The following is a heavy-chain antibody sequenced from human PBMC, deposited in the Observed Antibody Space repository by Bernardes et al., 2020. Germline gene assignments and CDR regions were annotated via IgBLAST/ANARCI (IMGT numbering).Heavy chain of an antibody. V-gene: IGHV6-1*01. D-gene: IGHD2-15*01. CDR1: GDSVSSNSSA. CDR2: TYYRSKWYN. CDR3: ARESVDGDYFDY. J-gene: IGHJ4*02. Sequence: SQTLPLTCAISGDSVSSNSSAWNWIRQSPSRGLEWLGRTYYRSKWYNDYAVSVKSRITINPDTSKNQFSLQLNSVTPEDTAVYYCARESVDGDYFDYWGQGTLVTVAS.